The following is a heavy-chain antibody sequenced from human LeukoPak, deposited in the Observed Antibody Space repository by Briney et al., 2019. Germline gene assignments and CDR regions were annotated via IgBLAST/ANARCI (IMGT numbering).Heavy chain of an antibody. CDR3: ARRSTVTYYGMDV. CDR1: GYSFTSYW. Sequence: GESLKISCKGSGYSFTSYWIGWVRQMPGKGLEWMGIIYPGDSDTRYSPSFQGQVTISADKSISTAYLQWSGLKASDTAMYYCARRSTVTYYGMDVWGQGTTVTVSS. D-gene: IGHD4-17*01. J-gene: IGHJ6*02. V-gene: IGHV5-51*01. CDR2: IYPGDSDT.